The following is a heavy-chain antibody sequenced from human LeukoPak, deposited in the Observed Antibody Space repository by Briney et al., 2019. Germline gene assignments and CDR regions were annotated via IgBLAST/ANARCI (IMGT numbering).Heavy chain of an antibody. CDR1: GFTFSSYA. V-gene: IGHV3-23*01. CDR2: ISGSGGST. J-gene: IGHJ4*02. CDR3: AKARSGWLQSEEDY. Sequence: GGSLRLSCAASGFTFSSYAMSWVRQAPGKGLEWVSAISGSGGSTYYADSVKGQFTISRDNSKNTLYLQMNSLRAEDTAVYYCAKARSGWLQSEEDYWGQGTLVTVSS. D-gene: IGHD5-24*01.